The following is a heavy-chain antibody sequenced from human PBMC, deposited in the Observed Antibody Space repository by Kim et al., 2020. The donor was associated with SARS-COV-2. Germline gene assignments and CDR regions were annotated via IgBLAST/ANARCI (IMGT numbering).Heavy chain of an antibody. Sequence: GGSLRLSCAASGFTFSSYSMNWVRQAPGKGLEWVSYISSSSSTIYYADSVKGRFTISRDNAKNSLYLQMNSLRDEDTAVYYCARDQIGWFDRGDAFDIWGQGTMVTVSS. CDR1: GFTFSSYS. D-gene: IGHD3-10*01. CDR2: ISSSSSTI. V-gene: IGHV3-48*02. CDR3: ARDQIGWFDRGDAFDI. J-gene: IGHJ3*02.